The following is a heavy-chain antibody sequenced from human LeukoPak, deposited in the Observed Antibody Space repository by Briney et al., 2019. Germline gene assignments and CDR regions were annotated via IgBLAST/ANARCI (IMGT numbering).Heavy chain of an antibody. V-gene: IGHV4-34*01. CDR1: GGSFSGYY. CDR3: ARHQAIPPDY. J-gene: IGHJ4*02. Sequence: PSETLSLTCAVYGGSFSGYYWSWIRQPPGKGLEWIGEINHSGSTNYNPSLKSRVTISVDTSKNQFSLKLSSVTAADTAVYYCARHQAIPPDYWGQGTLVTVSS. CDR2: INHSGST. D-gene: IGHD2-21*01.